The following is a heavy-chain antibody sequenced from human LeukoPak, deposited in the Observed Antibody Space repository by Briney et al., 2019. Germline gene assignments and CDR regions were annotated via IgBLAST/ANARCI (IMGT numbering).Heavy chain of an antibody. Sequence: PSETLSLTWAVYGGSFSGYYWSWIRQPPGKGLEWIGEINHSGSTNYNPSLKSRVTISVDTSKNQFSLKLSSVTAADTAVYYCARLGTLYGGSYSNYDYWGQGTLVTVSS. V-gene: IGHV4-34*01. CDR3: ARLGTLYGGSYSNYDY. D-gene: IGHD1-26*01. CDR1: GGSFSGYY. CDR2: INHSGST. J-gene: IGHJ4*02.